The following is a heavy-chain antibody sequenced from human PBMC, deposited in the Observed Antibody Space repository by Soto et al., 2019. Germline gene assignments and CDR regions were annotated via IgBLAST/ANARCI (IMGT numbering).Heavy chain of an antibody. Sequence: EVQLVESGVGLVQPGGSLRLSCAASGFTFSSYWMHWVRQAPGKGLVWVSRINSDGSSTSYADSVKGRFTTSRDNAKNTLYLQMNSLRAEDTAVYYCARESASYGMDVWGQGTTVTVSS. V-gene: IGHV3-74*01. J-gene: IGHJ6*02. CDR3: ARESASYGMDV. CDR2: INSDGSST. CDR1: GFTFSSYW.